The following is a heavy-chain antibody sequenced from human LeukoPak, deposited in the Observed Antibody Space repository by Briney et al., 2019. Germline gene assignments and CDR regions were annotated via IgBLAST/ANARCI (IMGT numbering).Heavy chain of an antibody. CDR2: ISPIFGTA. CDR3: ARGGGPVYKDAFDI. V-gene: IGHV1-69*05. CDR1: GGTFSSYA. D-gene: IGHD1-14*01. Sequence: SVKDSCKASGGTFSSYAISWVLQAPGQGLEWMGGISPIFGTANYAQKFQGRVTITTDESTSTAYMELSSLRSEDTAVYYCARGGGPVYKDAFDIWGQGTMVTVSS. J-gene: IGHJ3*02.